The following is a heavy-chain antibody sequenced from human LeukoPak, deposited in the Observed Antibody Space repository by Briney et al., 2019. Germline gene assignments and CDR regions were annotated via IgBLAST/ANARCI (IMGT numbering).Heavy chain of an antibody. D-gene: IGHD3-10*01. V-gene: IGHV4-59*10. CDR3: AMTTLDYYGSGSRLYYYYYYMDV. CDR1: GGSFSGYY. Sequence: SETLSLTCAVYGGSFSGYYWSWIRQPAGKGLEWIGRIYTSGSTNYNPSLKSRVTISVDTSKNQFSLKLSSVTAADTAVYYCAMTTLDYYGSGSRLYYYYYYMDVWGKGTTVTISS. J-gene: IGHJ6*03. CDR2: IYTSGST.